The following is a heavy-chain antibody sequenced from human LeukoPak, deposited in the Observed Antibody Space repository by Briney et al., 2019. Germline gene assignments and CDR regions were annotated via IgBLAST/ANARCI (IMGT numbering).Heavy chain of an antibody. J-gene: IGHJ4*02. CDR2: ISWSDDK. CDR3: AHVPETTIVYFDY. V-gene: IGHV2-5*01. Sequence: WVRQPPGRALEWLGFISWSDDKYYSPSLKSRLTITKDTSKKQVVFTMTNMDPVDTATYYCAHVPETTIVYFDYWGQGTLVTVSA. D-gene: IGHD3-16*02.